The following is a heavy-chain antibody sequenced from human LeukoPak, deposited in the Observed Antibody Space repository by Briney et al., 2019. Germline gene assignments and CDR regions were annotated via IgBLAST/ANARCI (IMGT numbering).Heavy chain of an antibody. CDR1: GFTFSSYW. CDR2: INSDGSST. CDR3: ARSLGSSGYQDY. V-gene: IGHV3-74*01. Sequence: WGSLRLSCAASGFTFSSYWMHWVRQAPGKGLVWDSRINSDGSSTSYADSVKGRFTISRDNAKNTVYLQMNSLRAEDTAVYYCARSLGSSGYQDYWGQGTLVTVSS. J-gene: IGHJ4*02. D-gene: IGHD3-22*01.